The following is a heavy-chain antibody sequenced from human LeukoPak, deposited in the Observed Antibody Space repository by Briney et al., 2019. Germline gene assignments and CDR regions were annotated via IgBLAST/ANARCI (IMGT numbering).Heavy chain of an antibody. J-gene: IGHJ4*02. Sequence: PGGSLRLSCAASGFTFSSYAMSWVRPAPGKGLGWVSAISGSGGTTYCADSVKGRFTITRDNSKNTLYLQMNSLRAEDTAVYYCAKQRGQWLVIDYWGQGTLVTVSS. CDR3: AKQRGQWLVIDY. CDR1: GFTFSSYA. D-gene: IGHD6-19*01. V-gene: IGHV3-23*01. CDR2: ISGSGGTT.